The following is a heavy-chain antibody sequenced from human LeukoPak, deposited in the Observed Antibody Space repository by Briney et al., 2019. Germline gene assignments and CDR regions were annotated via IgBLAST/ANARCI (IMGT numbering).Heavy chain of an antibody. CDR2: IYSGGST. D-gene: IGHD6-13*01. CDR3: ARAHSSSWYQDYYYYMDV. J-gene: IGHJ6*03. Sequence: PGGSLRLSCAASGFTVSSNYMSWVRQAPGKGLEWVSVIYSGGSTYYADSVKGRFTISRDSSKNTLYLQMNSLRAEDTAVYYCARAHSSSWYQDYYYYMDVWGKGTTVTISS. CDR1: GFTVSSNY. V-gene: IGHV3-53*01.